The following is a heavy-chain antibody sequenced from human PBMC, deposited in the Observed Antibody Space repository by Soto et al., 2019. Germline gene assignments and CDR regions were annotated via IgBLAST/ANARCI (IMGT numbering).Heavy chain of an antibody. Sequence: GGSLRLSCAASGFTFSNAWMSWVRQAPGKGLEWVGRIKSKTDGGTTDYAAPVKGRFTISRDDSKNTLYLQMNSLKTEDTAVYYCTTEVGATIRYYYYYMDVWGKGTTVTVSS. V-gene: IGHV3-15*01. CDR1: GFTFSNAW. D-gene: IGHD5-12*01. J-gene: IGHJ6*03. CDR3: TTEVGATIRYYYYYMDV. CDR2: IKSKTDGGTT.